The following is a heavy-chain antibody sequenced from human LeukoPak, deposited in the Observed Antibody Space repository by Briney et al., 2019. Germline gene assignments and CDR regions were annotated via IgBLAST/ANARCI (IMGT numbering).Heavy chain of an antibody. CDR1: GGTFSSYA. V-gene: IGHV1-69*05. J-gene: IGHJ5*02. D-gene: IGHD6-19*01. CDR2: IIPIFGTA. Sequence: GASVKVSCKASGGTFSSYAISWVRQAPGQGLEWMGGIIPIFGTANYAQKFQGRVTMTRDTSTSTVYTELSSLRSEDTAVYYCAREGIAVSNWFDPWGQGTLVTVSS. CDR3: AREGIAVSNWFDP.